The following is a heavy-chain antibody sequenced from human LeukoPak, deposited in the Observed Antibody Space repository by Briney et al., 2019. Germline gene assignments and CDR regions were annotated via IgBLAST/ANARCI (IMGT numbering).Heavy chain of an antibody. V-gene: IGHV3-48*04. J-gene: IGHJ6*03. CDR1: GFIFSSNS. CDR2: ISGSSGTI. D-gene: IGHD3-16*01. Sequence: PGGSLRLSCAASGFIFSSNSMNWVRQAPGKGLEWVSYISGSSGTIDYADSVKGRFTISRDNAKNSLSLQMNSLRAEDTAVYYCARVLGARYYYYMDVWGEGTTVTVSS. CDR3: ARVLGARYYYYMDV.